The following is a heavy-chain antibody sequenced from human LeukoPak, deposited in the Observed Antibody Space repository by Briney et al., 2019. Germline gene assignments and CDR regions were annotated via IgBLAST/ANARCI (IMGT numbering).Heavy chain of an antibody. V-gene: IGHV3-48*01. CDR3: ARDVVPAAIPAYFDY. CDR2: ISSSSTI. J-gene: IGHJ4*02. CDR1: GFTFSSYS. Sequence: GGSLRLSCAASGFTFSSYSMTWVRQAPGKGLEWVSYISSSSTIYYADSVKGRFTISRDNAKNSLYLQMNSLRAEDTAVYYCARDVVPAAIPAYFDYWGQGTLVTVSS. D-gene: IGHD2-2*02.